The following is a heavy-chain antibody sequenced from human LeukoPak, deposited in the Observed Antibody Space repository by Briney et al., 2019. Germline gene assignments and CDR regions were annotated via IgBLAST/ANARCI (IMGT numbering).Heavy chain of an antibody. CDR2: IYYSGST. CDR3: ARLSTVTTSFDY. Sequence: SETLSLTCTVSGGSISSYYWSWIRQPPGKGLEWIGYIYYSGSTNYSPSLKSRVSMSVDTSKNQFSLKLSSVTAADTAVYYCARLSTVTTSFDYWGQGTLVTVSS. CDR1: GGSISSYY. J-gene: IGHJ4*02. D-gene: IGHD4-11*01. V-gene: IGHV4-59*12.